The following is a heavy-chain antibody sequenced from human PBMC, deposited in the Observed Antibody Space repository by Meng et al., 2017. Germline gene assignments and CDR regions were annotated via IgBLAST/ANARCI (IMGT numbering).Heavy chain of an antibody. CDR3: ARLARSPEY. CDR2: IGPDGSEK. J-gene: IGHJ4*02. D-gene: IGHD1-14*01. Sequence: GESLKISCAASGFTFSSYAMSWVRQAPGKGLEWVANIGPDGSEKNYVDSVTGRFTISRDNANKAVYLHMNSLTAEDTAMYYCARLARSPEYWGQGTLVTVSS. CDR1: GFTFSSYA. V-gene: IGHV3-7*01.